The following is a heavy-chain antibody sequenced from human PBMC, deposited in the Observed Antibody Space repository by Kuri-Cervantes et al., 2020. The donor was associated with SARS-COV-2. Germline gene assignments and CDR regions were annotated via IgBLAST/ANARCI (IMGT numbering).Heavy chain of an antibody. J-gene: IGHJ4*02. CDR3: ATDSGDYVLVY. Sequence: GGSLRLSCAASGFTFSSYEMNWVRQAPGKGLEWVSAISGSGGSTYYADSVKGRFTISRDNSKNTLYLQMNSLRAEDTAIYYCATDSGDYVLVYWGQGTLVTVSS. V-gene: IGHV3-23*01. CDR1: GFTFSSYE. D-gene: IGHD4-17*01. CDR2: ISGSGGST.